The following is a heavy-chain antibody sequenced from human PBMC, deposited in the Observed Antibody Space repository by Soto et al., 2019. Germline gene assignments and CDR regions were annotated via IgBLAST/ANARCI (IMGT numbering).Heavy chain of an antibody. CDR2: MNPNSGNT. Sequence: ASVKVSCKASGYTFTSYDINWVRQATGQGLEWMGWMNPNSGNTGYAQKFQGRVTMTRNTSISTAYMELSSLRSEDTAVYYCATDIEIVSAKHFFYYYAMDVWGQGPSVTVSS. J-gene: IGHJ6*02. CDR1: GYTFTSYD. CDR3: ATDIEIVSAKHFFYYYAMDV. D-gene: IGHD2-15*01. V-gene: IGHV1-8*01.